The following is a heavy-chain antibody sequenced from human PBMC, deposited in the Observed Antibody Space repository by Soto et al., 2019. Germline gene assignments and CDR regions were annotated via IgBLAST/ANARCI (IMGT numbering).Heavy chain of an antibody. V-gene: IGHV3-13*01. Sequence: EVQLVESGGDLVQPGGSLRLSCAASGFTFSNYDMHWVRQATGKALEWVSTISTAGNTYSPGSVKGRLTISRENAKNSLYLQMNSLRVDDTAVYYCARGRDSGLYYFDYWGRGTLVTVSS. CDR1: GFTFSNYD. J-gene: IGHJ4*02. D-gene: IGHD2-21*01. CDR3: ARGRDSGLYYFDY. CDR2: ISTAGNT.